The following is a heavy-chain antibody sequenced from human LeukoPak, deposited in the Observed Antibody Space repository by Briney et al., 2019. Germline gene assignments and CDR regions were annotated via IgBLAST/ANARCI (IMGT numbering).Heavy chain of an antibody. CDR3: ARDPPARYSSGWYSY. J-gene: IGHJ4*02. V-gene: IGHV3-53*01. Sequence: GGSLRLSCAASGFTVSSNYMSWARQAPGKGLEWVSVIYSGGSTYYADSVKGRFTISRDNSKNTLYLQMNSLRAEDTAVYYCARDPPARYSSGWYSYWGQGTLVTVSS. CDR2: IYSGGST. D-gene: IGHD6-19*01. CDR1: GFTVSSNY.